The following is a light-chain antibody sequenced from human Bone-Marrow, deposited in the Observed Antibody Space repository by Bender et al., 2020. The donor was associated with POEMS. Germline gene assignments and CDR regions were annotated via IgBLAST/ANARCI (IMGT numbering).Light chain of an antibody. V-gene: IGLV3-25*03. CDR2: EDN. CDR1: AFPRQF. CDR3: QSADITGTYVV. J-gene: IGLJ3*02. Sequence: SYVLTQPPSVTVSPGQTATITCSGDAFPRQFAYWYQQKPGQAPILLIYEDNKRPSGIPERFSGSNSGTIVTLTISGVQAEDEADYYCQSADITGTYVVFGDGTRLTVL.